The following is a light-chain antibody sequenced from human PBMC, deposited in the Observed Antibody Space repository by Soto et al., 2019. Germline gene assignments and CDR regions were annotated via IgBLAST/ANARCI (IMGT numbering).Light chain of an antibody. Sequence: QSVLTQPPSASGTPGQRITISCSGSTSNIGRHGVNWYQHLPGAAPKLLIYHNDQRPSGVPDRFSGSRSGTSASLAISDLQSEDEADYYCAAWDSGLNGRGIFGGGTKLTVL. J-gene: IGLJ2*01. CDR2: HND. CDR1: TSNIGRHG. CDR3: AAWDSGLNGRGI. V-gene: IGLV1-44*01.